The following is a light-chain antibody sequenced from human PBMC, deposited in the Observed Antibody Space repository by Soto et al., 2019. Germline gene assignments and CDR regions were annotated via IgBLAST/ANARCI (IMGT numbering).Light chain of an antibody. CDR2: AAS. Sequence: EVVLTQSPGTLSLSPGERATLSCRASQSVSSNLAWYQQKPGQAPRLLIYAASSRATGTPDRFSGSGSGTDFTLTISRLEPEDFAVYYCQKYGTSPLTFGGGTKVDIK. CDR1: QSVSSN. J-gene: IGKJ4*01. V-gene: IGKV3-20*01. CDR3: QKYGTSPLT.